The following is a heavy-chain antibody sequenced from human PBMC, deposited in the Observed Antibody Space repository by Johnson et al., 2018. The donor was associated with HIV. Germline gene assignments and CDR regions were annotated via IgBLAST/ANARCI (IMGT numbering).Heavy chain of an antibody. CDR1: GFTVSSNY. V-gene: IGHV3-11*04. Sequence: QVQLVESGGGLVQPGGSLRLSCAASGFTVSSNYMSWVRQAPGKGLEWVSYISSSGSTIYYADSVKGRFTISRDNAKNSLYLQMNSLRAEDTAVYYCARGRKSCGYIDAFDIWGQGTMVTVSS. CDR3: ARGRKSCGYIDAFDI. CDR2: ISSSGSTI. J-gene: IGHJ3*02. D-gene: IGHD3-22*01.